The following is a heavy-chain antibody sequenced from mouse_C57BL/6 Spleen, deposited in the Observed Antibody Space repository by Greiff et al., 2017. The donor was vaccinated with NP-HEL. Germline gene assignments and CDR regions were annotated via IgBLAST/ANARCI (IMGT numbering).Heavy chain of an antibody. CDR2: ISSGGSYT. D-gene: IGHD4-1*01. CDR1: GFTFSSYG. CDR3: ARHSWDEAWFAY. J-gene: IGHJ3*01. V-gene: IGHV5-6*01. Sequence: EVKVVESGGDLVKPGGSLKLSCAASGFTFSSYGMSWVRQTPDKRLEWVATISSGGSYTYYPDSVKGRFTISRDNAKNTLYLQMSSLKSEDTAMYYCARHSWDEAWFAYWGQGTLVTVSA.